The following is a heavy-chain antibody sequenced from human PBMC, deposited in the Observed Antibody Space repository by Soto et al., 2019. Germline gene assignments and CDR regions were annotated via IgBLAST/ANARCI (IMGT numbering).Heavy chain of an antibody. D-gene: IGHD1-26*01. V-gene: IGHV4-61*08. CDR1: IGSVSNGGYT. CDR3: AILSAPTTRTQF. CDR2: VYSSGST. Sequence: SETLYLTCKVSIGSVSNGGYTWTWIRQPPGKGLEWIGYVYSSGSTKHNPSLKSRVTVSVDASKNQFSLKLTSMTTADTAVYYFAILSAPTTRTQFWCQGTFVTVST. J-gene: IGHJ1*01.